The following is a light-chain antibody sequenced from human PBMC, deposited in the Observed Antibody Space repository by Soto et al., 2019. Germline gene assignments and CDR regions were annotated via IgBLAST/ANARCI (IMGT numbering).Light chain of an antibody. CDR1: QSISNW. V-gene: IGKV1-5*03. CDR3: QQYNGYSRT. J-gene: IGKJ1*01. CDR2: EAS. Sequence: DIQMTQSPSTLSASVGDRVTITCRASQSISNWLAWYQQKPGIAPNLLIYEASTLKSGVPSRFSGSGSGTEFTLTISSLQPDDFATYYCQQYNGYSRTFGQGTKVEIK.